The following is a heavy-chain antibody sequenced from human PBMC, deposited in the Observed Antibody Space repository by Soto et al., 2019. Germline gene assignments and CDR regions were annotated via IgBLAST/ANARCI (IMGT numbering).Heavy chain of an antibody. CDR3: ARARLRAVYAFDF. Sequence: SETLSLTCAVSGASMSSSTWWSWVRQSPGKGLEWIGDIYHNGTTNYNPSLKSRLTISVDTSKNQFSLKLSSVTAADTAMYYCARARLRAVYAFDFWGQGTMVTVSS. J-gene: IGHJ3*01. V-gene: IGHV4-4*02. CDR1: GASMSSSTW. CDR2: IYHNGTT. D-gene: IGHD4-17*01.